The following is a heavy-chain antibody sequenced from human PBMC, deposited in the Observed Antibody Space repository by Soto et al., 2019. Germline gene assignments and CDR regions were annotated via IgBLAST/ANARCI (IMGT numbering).Heavy chain of an antibody. CDR2: ISYDGSNK. V-gene: IGHV3-30*18. CDR1: GFTFSSYG. CDR3: AKELWFGELPPSPLYYGMDV. J-gene: IGHJ6*02. D-gene: IGHD3-10*01. Sequence: GGSLRLSCAASGFTFSSYGMHWVRQAPGKGLEWVAVISYDGSNKYYADSVKGRFTISRDNSKNTLYLQMNSLRAEDTAVYYCAKELWFGELPPSPLYYGMDVWGQGTTVTVSS.